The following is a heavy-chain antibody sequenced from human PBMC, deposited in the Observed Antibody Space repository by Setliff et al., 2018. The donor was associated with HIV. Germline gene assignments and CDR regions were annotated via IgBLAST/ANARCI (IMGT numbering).Heavy chain of an antibody. D-gene: IGHD2-15*01. CDR3: ARGGCNTDRCYASWLDP. V-gene: IGHV1-2*02. J-gene: IGHJ5*02. CDR2: INPASGDT. Sequence: ASVKVSCKAFEYAFNGHYIHWVRQAPGQGLEWMGWINPASGDTDLPQKYQRRIIMTRDTSINTAYIELTSLTFDDTATYYCARGGCNTDRCYASWLDPWGQGTLVTVSS. CDR1: EYAFNGHY.